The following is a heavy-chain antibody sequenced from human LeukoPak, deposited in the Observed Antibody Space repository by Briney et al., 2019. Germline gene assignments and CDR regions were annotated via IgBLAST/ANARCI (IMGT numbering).Heavy chain of an antibody. D-gene: IGHD2-8*01. CDR3: AKGHCTNGICWLD. CDR2: IYSAGSK. Sequence: PGAYLRFSSAASGFTVSSTYMSWVRQAPGKGLEGGSIIYSAGSKYYADFVKGRFTISRDNSKNTLYLQMNSLRDEDTAVYYCAKGHCTNGICWLDWGQGTLVTVSS. CDR1: GFTVSSTY. J-gene: IGHJ4*02. V-gene: IGHV3-53*01.